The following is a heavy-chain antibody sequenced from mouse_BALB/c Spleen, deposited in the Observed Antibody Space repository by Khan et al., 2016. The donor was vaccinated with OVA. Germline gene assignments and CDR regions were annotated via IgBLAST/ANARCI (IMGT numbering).Heavy chain of an antibody. J-gene: IGHJ3*01. CDR3: AISGYDFFAY. V-gene: IGHV1-80*01. Sequence: QVRLQQSGAELVRPGSSMTISCKASGYAFSNYWMNWVRQGPGQGLEWIGQIYPGDGNTNYNGKFQDKATLTADNSSSTAYMQLSSLTSEYSAVYFCAISGYDFFAYWGQGTLVTVSA. CDR1: GYAFSNYW. CDR2: IYPGDGNT. D-gene: IGHD2-14*01.